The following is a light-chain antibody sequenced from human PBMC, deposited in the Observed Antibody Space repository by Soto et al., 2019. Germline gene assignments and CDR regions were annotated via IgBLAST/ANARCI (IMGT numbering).Light chain of an antibody. CDR2: ESS. J-gene: IGKJ1*01. CDR1: QGISTL. CDR3: QHYNSYSEA. V-gene: IGKV1-13*02. Sequence: ALPFTPSPSSPSDPVGRRVNLPCPASQGISTLLAWYQQKPGKAPKVLIYESSLLQSGVPSRFSGSGSGTDFTLTISSLQPEDFATYYCQHYNSYSEAFGQGTKVDIK.